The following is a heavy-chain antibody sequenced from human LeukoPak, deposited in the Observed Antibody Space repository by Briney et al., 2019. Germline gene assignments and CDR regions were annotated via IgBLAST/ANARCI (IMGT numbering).Heavy chain of an antibody. Sequence: GSSVKVSCKTSGGTFSNYAISWVRQAPGQGLEWVGGIIPILGTSNSAEKFQGRLTVTTDEFTGTVYMELSTLRSKDTAVYYCATDLADATYGFDIWGQGTMVTVSS. CDR3: ATDLADATYGFDI. D-gene: IGHD6-13*01. V-gene: IGHV1-69*05. J-gene: IGHJ3*02. CDR2: IIPILGTS. CDR1: GGTFSNYA.